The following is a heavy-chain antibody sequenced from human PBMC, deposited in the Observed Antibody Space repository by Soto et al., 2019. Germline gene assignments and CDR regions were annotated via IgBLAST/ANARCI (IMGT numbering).Heavy chain of an antibody. CDR3: ARERAIAATGIFYY. Sequence: GGSLRLSCAVSGFTFSDYYMSWIRQAPGKGLEWVSYISSRGSSIYYADSVKGRFTISRDNAKNSLYLQMNGLRHEDTAVYFCARERAIAATGIFYYWGQGTLVTVSS. CDR1: GFTFSDYY. D-gene: IGHD6-13*01. V-gene: IGHV3-11*04. CDR2: ISSRGSSI. J-gene: IGHJ4*02.